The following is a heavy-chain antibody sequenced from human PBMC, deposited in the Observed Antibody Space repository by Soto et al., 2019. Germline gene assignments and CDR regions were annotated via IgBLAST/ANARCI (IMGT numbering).Heavy chain of an antibody. V-gene: IGHV3-11*01. CDR3: AREGSEDSSSWYGGGPYYFDY. D-gene: IGHD6-13*01. J-gene: IGHJ4*02. CDR1: GFTFSDYY. Sequence: VPLVESGGGLVKPGGSLRLSCAASGFTFSDYYMSWIRQAPGKGLEWVSYISSSGSTIYYADSVKGRFTISRDNAKNSLYLQMNSLRAEDTAVYYCAREGSEDSSSWYGGGPYYFDYWGQGTLVTVSS. CDR2: ISSSGSTI.